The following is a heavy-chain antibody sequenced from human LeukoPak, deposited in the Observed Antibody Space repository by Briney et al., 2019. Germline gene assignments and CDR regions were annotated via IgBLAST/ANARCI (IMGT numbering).Heavy chain of an antibody. CDR3: TRAPHPRCSSSGCYLDY. D-gene: IGHD2-2*01. V-gene: IGHV3-49*04. J-gene: IGHJ4*02. Sequence: GGSLRLSCSPSGFSFGDYAVCWVRQAPGKGLEWVGFIQAKAYGGATKYAASVNGRFSISRDDSQSIANLQMNDLKTEDTAVYYCTRAPHPRCSSSGCYLDYWGQGTLVTVSS. CDR2: IQAKAYGGAT. CDR1: GFSFGDYA.